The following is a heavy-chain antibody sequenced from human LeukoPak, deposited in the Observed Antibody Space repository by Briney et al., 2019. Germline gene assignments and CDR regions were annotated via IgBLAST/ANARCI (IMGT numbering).Heavy chain of an antibody. Sequence: PSETLSLTCTVSGGSISSYYWSWIRQPAGKGLEWIGRLYTSGSTNYNPSLKSRVAMSVDTSKNQFSLMLSSVTAADTAVYYCACSSSGWFWNYWGQGTLVTVSS. D-gene: IGHD6-19*01. V-gene: IGHV4-4*07. J-gene: IGHJ4*02. CDR1: GGSISSYY. CDR2: LYTSGST. CDR3: ACSSSGWFWNY.